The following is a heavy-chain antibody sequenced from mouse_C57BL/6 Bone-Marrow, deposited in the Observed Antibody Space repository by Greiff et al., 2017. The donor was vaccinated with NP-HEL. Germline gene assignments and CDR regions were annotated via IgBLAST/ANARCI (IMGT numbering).Heavy chain of an antibody. V-gene: IGHV1-50*01. CDR2: IDPSGSYT. J-gene: IGHJ4*01. CDR1: GYTFTSYW. Sequence: QVQLQQPGAELVKPGASVKLSCKASGYTFTSYWMQWVQQRPGQGLEWIGEIDPSGSYTNYTHTFKGKATLTVDTSSSTAYMQLSSLTSEDSAVYYCARDPYDYGSSYEGDYAMDYWGQGTSVTVSS. D-gene: IGHD1-1*01. CDR3: ARDPYDYGSSYEGDYAMDY.